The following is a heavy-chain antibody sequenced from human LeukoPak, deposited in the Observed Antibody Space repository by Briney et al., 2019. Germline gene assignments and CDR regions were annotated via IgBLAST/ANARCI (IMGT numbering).Heavy chain of an antibody. J-gene: IGHJ4*02. V-gene: IGHV4-59*01. D-gene: IGHD6-6*01. CDR2: IYYSGST. CDR3: ARVSDSSWVYFDY. CDR1: GASISGSY. Sequence: SETLSLTCSVSGASISGSYWSWIRQPPGKGLEWIGYIYYSGSTNYYPSLKSRVTISLDTSKNQFSLKVSSVTAADTAVYYCARVSDSSWVYFDYWGQGTLVTVSS.